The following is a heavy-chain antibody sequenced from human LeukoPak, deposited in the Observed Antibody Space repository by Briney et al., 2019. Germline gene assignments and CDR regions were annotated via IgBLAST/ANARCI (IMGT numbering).Heavy chain of an antibody. CDR2: IHHSGST. CDR1: GGSISRSNW. Sequence: PSGTLSLTCAVSGGSISRSNWWTWVRQPPGKGLEWIGEIHHSGSTDYNPSLKSRVTISIEKSKNQFSLKLSSVTAADTAVYYCAGSYCGGDCYSARAFDIWGQGTMVTVSS. V-gene: IGHV4-4*02. CDR3: AGSYCGGDCYSARAFDI. D-gene: IGHD2-21*02. J-gene: IGHJ3*02.